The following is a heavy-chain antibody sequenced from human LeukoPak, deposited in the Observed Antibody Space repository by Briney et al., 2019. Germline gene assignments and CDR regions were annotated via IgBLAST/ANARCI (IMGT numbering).Heavy chain of an antibody. V-gene: IGHV4-61*01. CDR3: ARVTGYMIEDYFDY. CDR1: GGSFSSESNY. Sequence: PSETLSLTYRVSGGSFSSESNYWSWIRQPPGKGLEWLGEINHSGSTNYNPSLKSRVTISVDTSKNQFSLRLSSVTAADTAVYYCARVTGYMIEDYFDYWGQGTLVTVSS. CDR2: INHSGST. J-gene: IGHJ4*02. D-gene: IGHD3-22*01.